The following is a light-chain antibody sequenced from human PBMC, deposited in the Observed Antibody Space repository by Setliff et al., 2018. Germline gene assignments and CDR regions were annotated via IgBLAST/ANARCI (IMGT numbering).Light chain of an antibody. CDR2: EVS. Sequence: ALAQPAAVSGSPGQSITISCTGTSSDVGGYNYVSWYQQHPGKAPKLMIYEVSKRPSGVPDRFSGSKSGNTASLTVSGLQAEDEADYYCSSNTNSATLFVFGGGTKVTVL. V-gene: IGLV2-14*01. CDR1: SSDVGGYNY. CDR3: SSNTNSATLFV. J-gene: IGLJ2*01.